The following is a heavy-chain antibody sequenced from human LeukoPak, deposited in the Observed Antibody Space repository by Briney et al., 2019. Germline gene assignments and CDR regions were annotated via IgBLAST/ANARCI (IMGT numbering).Heavy chain of an antibody. CDR2: INPNSGGT. CDR3: ARVGGIAAYFFDY. J-gene: IGHJ4*02. CDR1: GYTFTGYY. V-gene: IGHV1-2*02. D-gene: IGHD6-13*01. Sequence: ASVKVSCKASGYTFTGYYMHWVRQAPGQGLEWMGWINPNSGGTNYAQKFQGRVTMTRDTSISTAYMELSRLSSVTAADTAVYYCARVGGIAAYFFDYWGQGTLVTVSS.